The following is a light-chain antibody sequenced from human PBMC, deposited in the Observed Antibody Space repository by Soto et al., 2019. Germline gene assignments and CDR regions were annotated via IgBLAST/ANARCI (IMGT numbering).Light chain of an antibody. V-gene: IGLV2-14*01. Sequence: QSVLTQPASVSGSPGQSITISCTGTSSDVGGYNYVPWYQQHPGKAPKLMIYDVSNRPSGVSNRFSGSKSGNTASLTISGLQAVDETESYCSSFTSSSTYVFGTGTKVTVL. CDR3: SSFTSSSTYV. CDR1: SSDVGGYNY. CDR2: DVS. J-gene: IGLJ1*01.